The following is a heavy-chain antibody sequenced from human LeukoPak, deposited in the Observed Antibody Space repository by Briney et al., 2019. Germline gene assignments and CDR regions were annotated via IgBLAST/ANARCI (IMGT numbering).Heavy chain of an antibody. CDR2: IYHSGST. D-gene: IGHD3-10*01. V-gene: IGHV4-4*02. CDR1: GESISSNSW. Sequence: SETLSLTCAVSGESISSNSWWSWVRQPPGKGLDWIGEIYHSGSTNYNPSLKSRVTISVDKSKKQFSLKVSSVTAADTAVYYCARIPLVWSSPKGAFDIWGQGTMVTVSS. CDR3: ARIPLVWSSPKGAFDI. J-gene: IGHJ3*02.